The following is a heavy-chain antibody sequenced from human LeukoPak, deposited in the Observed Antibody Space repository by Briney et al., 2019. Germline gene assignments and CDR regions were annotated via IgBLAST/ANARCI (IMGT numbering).Heavy chain of an antibody. CDR2: IYYSGST. Sequence: PSETLSLTCTVSGGSISSGGYYWSWIRQHPGKGLEWIGYIYYSGSTYYNPSLKSRVTISVDTSKNQFSLKLSSVTAADTAVYYCARDSSHGPYRITIFGGRGWFDPWGQGTLVTVSS. CDR1: GGSISSGGYY. J-gene: IGHJ5*02. V-gene: IGHV4-31*03. CDR3: ARDSSHGPYRITIFGGRGWFDP. D-gene: IGHD3-3*01.